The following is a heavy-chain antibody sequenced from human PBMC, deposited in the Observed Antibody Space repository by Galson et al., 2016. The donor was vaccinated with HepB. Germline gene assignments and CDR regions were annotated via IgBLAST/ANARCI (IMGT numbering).Heavy chain of an antibody. CDR3: ARGYSYGGGIY. Sequence: TLSLTCTVSGGSISSADYYWSWIRQHAGKGLEWIVYIYYSGSTYYNPSLKSRVTMSIDTSKNQFSLKMTSVTAADTAVYYCARGYSYGGGIYWGRGTLVTVSA. CDR2: IYYSGST. V-gene: IGHV4-31*03. CDR1: GGSISSADYY. D-gene: IGHD5-18*01. J-gene: IGHJ1*01.